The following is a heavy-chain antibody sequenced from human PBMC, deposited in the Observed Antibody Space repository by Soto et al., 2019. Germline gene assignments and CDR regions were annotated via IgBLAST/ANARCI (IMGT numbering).Heavy chain of an antibody. CDR3: AKAVEMGGNFDY. CDR2: ITGSGRTT. CDR1: EFTFRTYD. Sequence: LRLSCIASEFTFRTYDMSWVRQAPGKGLEWVSTITGSGRTTYYADSVKGRFTISRDNSENTLYLQMSSLRAEDTAVYYCAKAVEMGGNFDYWGQGTLVTVSS. V-gene: IGHV3-23*01. D-gene: IGHD3-16*01. J-gene: IGHJ4*02.